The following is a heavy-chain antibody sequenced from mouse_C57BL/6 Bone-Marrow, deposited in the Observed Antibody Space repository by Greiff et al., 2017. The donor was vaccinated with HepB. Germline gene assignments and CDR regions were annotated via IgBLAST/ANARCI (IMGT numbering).Heavy chain of an antibody. CDR3: ARTSNWEGDY. V-gene: IGHV14-4*01. J-gene: IGHJ2*01. CDR1: GFNIKDDY. CDR2: IDPENGDT. Sequence: VQLKESGAELVRPGASVKLSCTASGFNIKDDYMHWVKQRPEQGLEWIGWIDPENGDTEYASKFQGKATITADTSSNTAYLQLSSLTYEDSAVYYCARTSNWEGDYWGQGTTLTVSS. D-gene: IGHD4-1*01.